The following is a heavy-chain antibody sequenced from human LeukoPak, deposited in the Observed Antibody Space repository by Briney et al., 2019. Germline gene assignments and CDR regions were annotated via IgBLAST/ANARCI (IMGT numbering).Heavy chain of an antibody. J-gene: IGHJ4*02. Sequence: SETLSLTCTVSGGSISSYYWSWIRQPPGKGLEWIGYIYYSGSTNYNPSLKSRVTISVDTSKNQFSLKLSSVTAADTPVYYCARDRAGYSSSWYYFDYWGQGTLVTVSS. CDR2: IYYSGST. D-gene: IGHD6-13*01. CDR1: GGSISSYY. V-gene: IGHV4-59*01. CDR3: ARDRAGYSSSWYYFDY.